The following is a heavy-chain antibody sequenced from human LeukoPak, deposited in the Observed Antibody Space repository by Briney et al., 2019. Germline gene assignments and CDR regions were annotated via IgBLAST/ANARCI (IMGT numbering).Heavy chain of an antibody. J-gene: IGHJ5*02. D-gene: IGHD6-19*01. CDR3: ARAPVIAVAGSWFDP. CDR1: GGTFSSYA. CDR2: IIPIFGTA. Sequence: VASVKVSCKASGGTFSSYAISWVRQAPGQGLEWMGGIIPIFGTANYAQKFQGRVTITTDESTSTAYVELSSLRSEDTAVYYCARAPVIAVAGSWFDPWGQGTLVTVSS. V-gene: IGHV1-69*05.